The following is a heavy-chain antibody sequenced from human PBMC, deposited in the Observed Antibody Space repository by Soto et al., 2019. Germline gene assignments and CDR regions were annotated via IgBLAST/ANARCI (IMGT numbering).Heavy chain of an antibody. CDR3: VRDRPKTLRAWFAP. Sequence: SETLSLTCTVSGASISGFYWSWIRKSAGKGLEWIGRIYATGTTDYNPSLKSRVMMSVDTSKKQFSLKLRSVTAADTAVYYCVRDRPKTLRAWFAPWGQ. CDR1: GASISGFY. CDR2: IYATGTT. V-gene: IGHV4-4*07. J-gene: IGHJ5*02. D-gene: IGHD3-16*01.